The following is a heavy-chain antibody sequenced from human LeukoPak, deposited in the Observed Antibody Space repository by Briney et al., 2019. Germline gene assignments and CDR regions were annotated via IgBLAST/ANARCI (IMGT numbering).Heavy chain of an antibody. CDR2: INHSGSA. D-gene: IGHD5-18*01. CDR3: ARARGYSYGGYNWFDP. V-gene: IGHV4-34*01. J-gene: IGHJ5*02. CDR1: GGSFSGYY. Sequence: SETLSLTCAVYGGSFSGYYWSWTRQPPGKGLEWIGEINHSGSANYNPSLKSRVTISVDTSKNQFSLKLSSVTAADTAVYYCARARGYSYGGYNWFDPWGQGTLVTVSS.